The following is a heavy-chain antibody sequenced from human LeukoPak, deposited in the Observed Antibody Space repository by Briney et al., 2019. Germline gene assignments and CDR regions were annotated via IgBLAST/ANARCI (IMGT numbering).Heavy chain of an antibody. CDR2: IYPGDSDT. V-gene: IGHV5-51*01. CDR3: ARLTSSRGGSGWYLYFDY. Sequence: GESLKISCKGSGYSFTKFWIGWVRQMPGKGLEWMGIIYPGDSDTRYSPSFQGQVTISADKSISTAYLQWSSLKASDTAMYYCARLTSSRGGSGWYLYFDYWGQGTLVTVSS. D-gene: IGHD6-19*01. CDR1: GYSFTKFW. J-gene: IGHJ4*02.